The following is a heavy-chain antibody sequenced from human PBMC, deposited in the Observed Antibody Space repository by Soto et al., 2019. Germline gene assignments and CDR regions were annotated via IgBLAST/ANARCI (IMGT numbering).Heavy chain of an antibody. V-gene: IGHV1-8*01. Sequence: QVQLVQSGAEVKKPGASVKVSCKASGYTFTTYDINWVRQATGQGLEWMGWMNPNSGDTGYAQKFPGKVTTTRNTSISTISLELSSLRSEDTAGYYCARAPYYYYYGMDVWGQGTTVTVSS. CDR1: GYTFTTYD. CDR2: MNPNSGDT. CDR3: ARAPYYYYYGMDV. D-gene: IGHD3-16*01. J-gene: IGHJ6*02.